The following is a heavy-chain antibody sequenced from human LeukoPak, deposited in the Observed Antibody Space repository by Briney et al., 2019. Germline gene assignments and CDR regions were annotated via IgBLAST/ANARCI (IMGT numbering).Heavy chain of an antibody. J-gene: IGHJ4*02. CDR3: ARAGYSSGWYFDY. CDR2: TRSKANSYTT. V-gene: IGHV3-72*01. CDR1: GFSFSDSA. Sequence: GGSLRLSCEASGFSFSDSAVHWVRQAPGKGLEWVGRTRSKANSYTTEYAASVKGRFTISRDDSKNSLYLQMSSLKTEDTAVYYCARAGYSSGWYFDYWGQGTLVTVSS. D-gene: IGHD6-19*01.